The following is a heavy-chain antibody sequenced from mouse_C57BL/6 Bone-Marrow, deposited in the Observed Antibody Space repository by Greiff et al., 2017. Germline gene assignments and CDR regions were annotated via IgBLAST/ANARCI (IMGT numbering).Heavy chain of an antibody. Sequence: VQLQQSGAELVRPGASVKLSCTASGFNIKDYYMHWVKQRPEQGLEWIGRIDPEDGDTEYAPKFQGKATMTADTSSNTAYLQLSSLTSEDTAVYYCTTFRGWVLRFGAYWGQGTLVTVSA. CDR1: GFNIKDYY. J-gene: IGHJ3*01. V-gene: IGHV14-1*01. CDR2: IDPEDGDT. CDR3: TTFRGWVLRFGAY. D-gene: IGHD2-3*01.